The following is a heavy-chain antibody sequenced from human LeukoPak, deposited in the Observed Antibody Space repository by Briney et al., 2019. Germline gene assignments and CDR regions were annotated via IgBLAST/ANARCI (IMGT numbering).Heavy chain of an antibody. CDR3: GRKRDSGGWTPKGMDV. CDR2: IYTSGST. D-gene: IGHD6-19*01. V-gene: IGHV4-61*02. CDR1: GGSISSGSYH. Sequence: SQTLSLTCSVSGGSISSGSYHWSWIRQPAGKGLEWIGRIYTSGSTNYNPSLKSRVTISVDTSKNQFSLKLSSVTAADTAVYYCGRKRDSGGWTPKGMDVGAKGTRVPFS. J-gene: IGHJ6*04.